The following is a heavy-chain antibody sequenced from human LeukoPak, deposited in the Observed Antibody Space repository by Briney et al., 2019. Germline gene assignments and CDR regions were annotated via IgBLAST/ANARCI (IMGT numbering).Heavy chain of an antibody. J-gene: IGHJ4*02. CDR1: EFTFSDAW. CDR3: GTALRWEESRDY. D-gene: IGHD1-26*01. V-gene: IGHV3-15*01. CDR2: IKRKTDGGTA. Sequence: GGSLKLPCAASEFTFSDAWVGWVRQASGEGVELVGRIKRKTDGGTAEYAAPVKGRFTISRDDSKNTLYLQMSSLNTEDTAVYYCGTALRWEESRDYWGQGTLVTVSS.